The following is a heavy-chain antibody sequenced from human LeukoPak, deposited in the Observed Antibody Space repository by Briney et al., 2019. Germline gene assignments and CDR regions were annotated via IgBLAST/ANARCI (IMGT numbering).Heavy chain of an antibody. D-gene: IGHD4-23*01. Sequence: SETLSLTCTVSNDSISSYCSSWVRQSPGKGLEWIGFMCPSGRTDYNPSLKSRVTMSIDTSKNQLSMELRFLTAADTAVYYCATSYDGKTAPYDLWGHGTLVTVSS. V-gene: IGHV4-4*08. CDR3: ATSYDGKTAPYDL. J-gene: IGHJ5*02. CDR1: NDSISSYC. CDR2: MCPSGRT.